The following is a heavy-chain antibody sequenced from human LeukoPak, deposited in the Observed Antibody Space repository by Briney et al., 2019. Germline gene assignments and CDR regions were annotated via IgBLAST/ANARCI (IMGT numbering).Heavy chain of an antibody. CDR3: ARIGPILGAAWVDY. D-gene: IGHD3-3*02. J-gene: IGHJ4*02. V-gene: IGHV4-28*01. Sequence: SDTLSLTCAVSGYSISSNHWWGWIRPPPGKGLEWIGYIFYAGSTYYNPSLKSQVTMSVDTSKNQFSLRLSSVTAVDTAVYYCARIGPILGAAWVDYWGQGTLVSVSS. CDR2: IFYAGST. CDR1: GYSISSNHW.